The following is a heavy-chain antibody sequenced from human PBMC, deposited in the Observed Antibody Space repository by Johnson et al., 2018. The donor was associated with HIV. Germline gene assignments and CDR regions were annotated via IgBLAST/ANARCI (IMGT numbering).Heavy chain of an antibody. Sequence: VQLVESGGGLVQPGGSLRLSCAASGFTFSSYWMSWVRQAPGKGLEWVANIKQDGSEKYYVDSVKGRFTISRDNAKNSLYLQLNSLRAEDTAVYYCARARVGYSFAGWGTDAFDIWGQGTMVTVSS. J-gene: IGHJ3*02. CDR1: GFTFSSYW. D-gene: IGHD5-18*01. CDR2: IKQDGSEK. CDR3: ARARVGYSFAGWGTDAFDI. V-gene: IGHV3-7*03.